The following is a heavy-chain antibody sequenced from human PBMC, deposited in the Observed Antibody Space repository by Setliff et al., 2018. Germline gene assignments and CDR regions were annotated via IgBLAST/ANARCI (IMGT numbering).Heavy chain of an antibody. CDR1: GDSISSGDYY. CDR2: IYYRGST. J-gene: IGHJ6*03. Sequence: SETLSLTCTVSGDSISSGDYYWSWIRQSPGKGLEWIGHIYYRGSTYYNPSLRSRLAMSIDTSNNQFSLKLSSVTAADMAVYYCAREQWLDPPGYYYMDVWAKGTTVTVSS. V-gene: IGHV4-30-4*08. CDR3: AREQWLDPPGYYYMDV. D-gene: IGHD6-19*01.